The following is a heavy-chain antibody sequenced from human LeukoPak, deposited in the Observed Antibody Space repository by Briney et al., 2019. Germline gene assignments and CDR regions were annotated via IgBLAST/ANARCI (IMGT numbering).Heavy chain of an antibody. CDR1: GDSVSSNSAA. D-gene: IGHD3-10*01. J-gene: IGHJ4*02. CDR3: ARDMVTMVRGVIITLLFDY. Sequence: SQTLSLTCAISGDSVSSNSAAWNWIRQSPSRGLEWLGRTYYRSKWYNDYAVSVKSRITINPHTSKNQFSLQLNSVTPEDTAVYYCARDMVTMVRGVIITLLFDYWGQGTLVTVSS. CDR2: TYYRSKWYN. V-gene: IGHV6-1*01.